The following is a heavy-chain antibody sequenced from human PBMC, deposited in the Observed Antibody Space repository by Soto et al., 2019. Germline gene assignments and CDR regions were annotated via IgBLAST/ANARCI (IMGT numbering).Heavy chain of an antibody. CDR3: TREGVRGMDV. Sequence: QVPLVQSGAEVKKPGASVKVSCKASGYTFTSYDINWMRQATGQGLEWMGWMNSNSGNTGYAKKFQGRVTMTRNTSISTAYMDLSSLRSEATVVYYCTREGVRGMDVWGQGTTVTVSS. CDR2: MNSNSGNT. CDR1: GYTFTSYD. D-gene: IGHD3-16*01. V-gene: IGHV1-8*01. J-gene: IGHJ6*02.